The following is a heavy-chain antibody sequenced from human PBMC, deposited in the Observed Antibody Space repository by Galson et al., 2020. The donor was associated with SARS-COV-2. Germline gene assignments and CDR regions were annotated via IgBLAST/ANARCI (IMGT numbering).Heavy chain of an antibody. CDR2: ISYDGSNK. J-gene: IGHJ4*02. CDR1: GFTFSSYA. V-gene: IGHV3-30-3*01. CDR3: ARDHVGGYSYIFDY. Sequence: GGSLRLSCAASGFTFSSYAMHWVRQAPGKGLAWVAVISYDGSNKYYADSVKGRFTISRDNSKNTLYLQMNSLRAEDTAVYYCARDHVGGYSYIFDYWGQGTLVTVSS. D-gene: IGHD5-18*01.